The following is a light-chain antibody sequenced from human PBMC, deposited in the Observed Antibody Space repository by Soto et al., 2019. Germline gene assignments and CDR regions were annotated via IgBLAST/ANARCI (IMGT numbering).Light chain of an antibody. CDR3: QQSYKTPYT. Sequence: DIQMTQSPSSLSASHGDRVTITCRASQSISNYLNWYQQKPGKAPKVLIYAASILESGVPSRFSGSGSGTDFTLTINSLQPGDFATYYCQQSYKTPYTFGQGTKVDTK. CDR2: AAS. J-gene: IGKJ2*01. CDR1: QSISNY. V-gene: IGKV1-39*01.